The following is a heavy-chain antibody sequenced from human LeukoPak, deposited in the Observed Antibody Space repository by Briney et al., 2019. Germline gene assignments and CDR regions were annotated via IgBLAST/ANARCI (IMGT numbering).Heavy chain of an antibody. V-gene: IGHV4-59*01. CDR3: ASLYGSGRTPIYYFDY. Sequence: SETLSLTCTVSGGSISSYYWSWIRQPPGKGLEWIGYIYYSGSTNYSPSLKSRVTISVDTSKNQFSLKLSSVTAADTAVYYCASLYGSGRTPIYYFDYWGQGTLVTVSS. CDR1: GGSISSYY. CDR2: IYYSGST. D-gene: IGHD3-10*01. J-gene: IGHJ4*02.